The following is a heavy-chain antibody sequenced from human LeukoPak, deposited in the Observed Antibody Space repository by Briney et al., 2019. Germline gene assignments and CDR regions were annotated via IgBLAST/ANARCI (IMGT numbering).Heavy chain of an antibody. CDR3: ARDTLYRSSFYDWFDP. J-gene: IGHJ5*02. D-gene: IGHD6-6*01. Sequence: ASVKVSCKSSGYTFTGYYMHWVRQAPGQGLGWMGWINPNSGGTNYAQKFQGRVTMTRDTSISTAYMELSRLRSDDTAVYYCARDTLYRSSFYDWFDPWGQGTLVTVSS. CDR1: GYTFTGYY. V-gene: IGHV1-2*02. CDR2: INPNSGGT.